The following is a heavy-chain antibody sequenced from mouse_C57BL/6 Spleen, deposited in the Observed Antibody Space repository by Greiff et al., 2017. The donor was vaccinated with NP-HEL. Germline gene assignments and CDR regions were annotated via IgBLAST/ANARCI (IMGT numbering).Heavy chain of an antibody. CDR3: ATTVVGY. Sequence: QVQLKQSGPELVKPGASVKISCKASGYAFSSSWMNWVKQRPGKGLEWIGLIYPGDGDTNYNGKFKGKATLTADKSSSTAYMQLSSLTSEDSAVYFCATTVVGYWGQGTTLTVSS. CDR1: GYAFSSSW. CDR2: IYPGDGDT. J-gene: IGHJ2*01. V-gene: IGHV1-82*01. D-gene: IGHD1-1*01.